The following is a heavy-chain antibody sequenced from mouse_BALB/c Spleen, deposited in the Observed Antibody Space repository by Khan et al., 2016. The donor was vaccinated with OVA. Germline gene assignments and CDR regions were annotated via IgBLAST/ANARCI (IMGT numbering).Heavy chain of an antibody. Sequence: EVQLQESGPGLVKPSQSLSLTCTVTGYSITSDYAWNWIRQFPGNKLEWMGYISYSGSTSYNPSLKSRISITRDTSKNQFFLQLNSVTTEDTATYYYARIGYDDYAMDYWGQGTSVTVSS. J-gene: IGHJ4*01. CDR2: ISYSGST. D-gene: IGHD2-2*01. V-gene: IGHV3-2*02. CDR1: GYSITSDYA. CDR3: ARIGYDDYAMDY.